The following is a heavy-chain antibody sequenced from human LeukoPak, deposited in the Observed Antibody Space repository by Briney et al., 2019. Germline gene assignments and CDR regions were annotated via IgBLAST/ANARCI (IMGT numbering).Heavy chain of an antibody. Sequence: GGSLRLPGAASGFTFNTYVMHWVRQAPGKGLVWVARIDTDGKTTTYADSVKGRFTISRDNAKNMLYVQMYSLRAEDTAVYYCVRDKDGYNFWGQGTLVSVSS. CDR3: VRDKDGYNF. CDR2: IDTDGKTT. D-gene: IGHD5-24*01. V-gene: IGHV3-74*01. CDR1: GFTFNTYV. J-gene: IGHJ4*02.